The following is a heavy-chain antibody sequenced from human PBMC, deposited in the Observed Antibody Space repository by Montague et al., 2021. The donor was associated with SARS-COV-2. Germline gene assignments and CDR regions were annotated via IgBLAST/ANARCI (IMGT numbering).Heavy chain of an antibody. V-gene: IGHV4-4*09. J-gene: IGHJ2*01. D-gene: IGHD3-22*01. CDR2: ISSNGKT. CDR1: GGSINDHY. Sequence: SETLSLTCTVSGGSINDHYRSWIRQSPGKGLEWIGYISSNGKTNXNPFLKSRVTLSADASRNEFSLKLDSVTAADTAVYFCARRGYYDSAGYHWHLDLWGRGMLVTVSS. CDR3: ARRGYYDSAGYHWHLDL.